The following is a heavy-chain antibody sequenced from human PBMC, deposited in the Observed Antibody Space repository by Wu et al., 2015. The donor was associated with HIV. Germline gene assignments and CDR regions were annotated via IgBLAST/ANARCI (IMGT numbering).Heavy chain of an antibody. D-gene: IGHD3-9*01. CDR2: IIPIFGTA. J-gene: IGHJ3*02. CDR1: GGTFSSYA. V-gene: IGHV1-69*13. Sequence: QVQLVQSGAEVKKPGSSVKVSCKASGGTFSSYAISWVRQAPGQGLEWMGRIIPIFGTANYAQKFQGRVTITADESTSTAYMELSSLRSEDTAVYYCARETYDILTGYYKAHAFDIWGQGTMVTVSS. CDR3: ARETYDILTGYYKAHAFDI.